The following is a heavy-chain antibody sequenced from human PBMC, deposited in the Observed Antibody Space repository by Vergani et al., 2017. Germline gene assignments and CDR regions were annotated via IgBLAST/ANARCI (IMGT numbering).Heavy chain of an antibody. Sequence: EVQLLESGGDLVQPGGSLRLSCAASGFSFTTYAMLWVRQAPGKGLEWVSTININGVYTRYGDSVKGRFTISRDNSKSTLYLQMNGLRAEDTAIYYCAKGGLYYWLDSWGQGTLVIVS. CDR2: ININGVYT. CDR3: AKGGLYYWLDS. D-gene: IGHD3-16*01. CDR1: GFSFTTYA. J-gene: IGHJ5*01. V-gene: IGHV3-23*01.